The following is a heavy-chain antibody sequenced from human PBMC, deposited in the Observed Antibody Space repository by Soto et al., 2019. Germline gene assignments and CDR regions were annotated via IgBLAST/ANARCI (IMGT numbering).Heavy chain of an antibody. D-gene: IGHD4-17*01. J-gene: IGHJ6*02. CDR3: ATIPMTAVTPGRYYYGMDV. CDR1: GYTLNTYG. Sequence: QVQLLQSGAEVKKPGASLRVSCKASGYTLNTYGITWVRQAPGQGLEWMGWISAYNGNTKFAQNLQGRLSMTTDTSTDTAHMELRSLKSDDTAVYSCATIPMTAVTPGRYYYGMDVWGQGTTVIVSS. V-gene: IGHV1-18*01. CDR2: ISAYNGNT.